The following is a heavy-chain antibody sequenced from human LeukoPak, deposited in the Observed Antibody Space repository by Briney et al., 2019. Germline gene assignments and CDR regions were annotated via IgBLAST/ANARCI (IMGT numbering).Heavy chain of an antibody. CDR3: ARDGGSDCSSTSCPDAYYYYYYMDV. Sequence: ASVKVSCKASGYTFTSYAMNWVRQAPGQGLEWMGWINTNTGNPTYAQGFTGRFVFSLDTSVSTAYLQISSLKAEDTAVYYCARDGGSDCSSTSCPDAYYYYYYMDVWGKGTTVTVSS. CDR1: GYTFTSYA. V-gene: IGHV7-4-1*02. D-gene: IGHD2-2*01. J-gene: IGHJ6*03. CDR2: INTNTGNP.